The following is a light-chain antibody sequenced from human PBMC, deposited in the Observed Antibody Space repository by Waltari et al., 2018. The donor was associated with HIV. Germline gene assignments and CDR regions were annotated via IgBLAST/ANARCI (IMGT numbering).Light chain of an antibody. CDR2: EVS. J-gene: IGLJ2*01. CDR1: SSDAGGYNY. CDR3: SSYTSSSTLVV. Sequence: QSALTQPASVSGSPGQSITISCTGTSSDAGGYNYVPWYQQHPGKAPKLMIYEVSNRPSGVSNRFSGSKSGNTASLTNSGLQAEDEADYYCSSYTSSSTLVVFGGGTKLTVL. V-gene: IGLV2-14*01.